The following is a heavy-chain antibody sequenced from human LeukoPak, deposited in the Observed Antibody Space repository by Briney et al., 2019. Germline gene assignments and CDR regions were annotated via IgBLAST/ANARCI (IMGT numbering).Heavy chain of an antibody. CDR2: ITSDGSTT. Sequence: GGSLRLSCTASGFTFSMYWMHWVRQAPGEGPVWVSRITSDGSTTIYADSVKGRFTVSRDNAKNTLYLQMNSLRAEDTAVYYCVRDSRYTMDVWGQETTVTVPS. V-gene: IGHV3-74*01. J-gene: IGHJ6*02. CDR1: GFTFSMYW. D-gene: IGHD5-18*01. CDR3: VRDSRYTMDV.